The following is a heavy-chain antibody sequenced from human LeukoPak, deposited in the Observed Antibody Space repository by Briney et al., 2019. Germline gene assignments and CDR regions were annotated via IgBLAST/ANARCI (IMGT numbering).Heavy chain of an antibody. CDR3: ARRHIKLDSSGPFYFDY. Sequence: SETLSLPCTLSGGSLSSGSYYWGWIRQPPGKGLEWIGSIYYSGSTYYNPSLKSRVTISVDTSKNQFSLKLSSVTAADTAVYYCARRHIKLDSSGPFYFDYWGQGTLVTVSS. CDR1: GGSLSSGSYY. V-gene: IGHV4-39*01. J-gene: IGHJ4*02. CDR2: IYYSGST. D-gene: IGHD3-22*01.